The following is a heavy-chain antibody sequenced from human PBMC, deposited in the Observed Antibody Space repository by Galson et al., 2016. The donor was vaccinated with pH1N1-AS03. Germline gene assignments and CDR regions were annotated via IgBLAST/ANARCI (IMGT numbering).Heavy chain of an antibody. CDR3: ARDGSGSYGLDY. J-gene: IGHJ4*02. CDR2: IIPIFGTR. CDR1: GGTFGSYA. D-gene: IGHD1-26*01. V-gene: IGHV1-69*13. Sequence: SVKVSCKASGGTFGSYAVNWVRQAPGQGLEWMGGIIPIFGTRHYARRFQGRVTITADESTPTASMELSSLRLEDTAMYYCARDGSGSYGLDYWGQGTQVTVSS.